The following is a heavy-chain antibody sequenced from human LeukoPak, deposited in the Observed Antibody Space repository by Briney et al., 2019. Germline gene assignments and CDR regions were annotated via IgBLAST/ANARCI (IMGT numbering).Heavy chain of an antibody. CDR1: GGSISPYY. CDR2: IYYSGST. J-gene: IGHJ6*03. CDR3: ARAFYPGYYSYMAV. D-gene: IGHD3-3*02. Sequence: PSETLSLTCTVSGGSISPYYWSWLRQPPGKGLEGIGYIYYSGSTNYNPSLKSRVTISVDTSKNQFSLKLSSVTAADTAVYYCARAFYPGYYSYMAVWGKGTTVTVSS. V-gene: IGHV4-59*01.